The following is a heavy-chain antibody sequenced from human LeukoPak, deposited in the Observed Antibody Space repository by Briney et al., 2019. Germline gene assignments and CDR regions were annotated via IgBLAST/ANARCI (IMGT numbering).Heavy chain of an antibody. Sequence: SVKVSCKASGGTFSSYAISWVRQAPGQGLEWMGGIIPIFGTANYAQKFQGRVTVTADESTSTAYMELSSLRSEDTAVYYCARVISGYSGSYFSSNGLDYWGQGTLVTVSS. V-gene: IGHV1-69*13. CDR3: ARVISGYSGSYFSSNGLDY. CDR1: GGTFSSYA. D-gene: IGHD1-26*01. CDR2: IIPIFGTA. J-gene: IGHJ4*02.